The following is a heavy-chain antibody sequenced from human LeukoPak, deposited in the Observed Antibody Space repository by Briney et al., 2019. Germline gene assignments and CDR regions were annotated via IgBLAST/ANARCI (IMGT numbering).Heavy chain of an antibody. CDR3: AGLVGRYSSGLYYYYFDY. CDR2: MYLSGTT. Sequence: SGTLSLTCTVSGDSINSLDLWSWGRPPPGKGLGWIGEMYLSGTTHSNPSVKSRVTISIDKSKNQFFLNLSSVTAADTAVYYCAGLVGRYSSGLYYYYFDYWGQGTLVTVSS. CDR1: GDSINSLDL. D-gene: IGHD3-22*01. V-gene: IGHV4-4*02. J-gene: IGHJ4*02.